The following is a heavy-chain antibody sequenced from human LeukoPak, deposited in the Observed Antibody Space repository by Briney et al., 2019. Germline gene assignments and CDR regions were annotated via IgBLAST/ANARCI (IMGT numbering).Heavy chain of an antibody. CDR2: MNPNSGNT. J-gene: IGHJ4*02. D-gene: IGHD4-17*01. Sequence: ASVKVSCKASGYTFTSYDINWVRQATGQGLEWMGWMNPNSGNTGYAQKFQGRVTMSRNTSISTAYMELSSLRSEDTAVYYCARGSWGYGDYYFDYWGQGTLVTVPS. CDR3: ARGSWGYGDYYFDY. CDR1: GYTFTSYD. V-gene: IGHV1-8*01.